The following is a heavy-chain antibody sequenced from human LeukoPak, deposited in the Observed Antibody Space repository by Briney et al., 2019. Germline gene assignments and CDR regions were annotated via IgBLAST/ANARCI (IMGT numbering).Heavy chain of an antibody. Sequence: PGGSLRLSCAASGFTFSSYEMNWVRQAPGKGLEWVSYISNSGNTIYYADSVKGRFTISRDNAKNSLYLQMNSLRAEDTAVYYCARRIAAAGRSFDYWGQGTLVTVSS. V-gene: IGHV3-48*03. J-gene: IGHJ4*02. CDR3: ARRIAAAGRSFDY. CDR2: ISNSGNTI. D-gene: IGHD6-13*01. CDR1: GFTFSSYE.